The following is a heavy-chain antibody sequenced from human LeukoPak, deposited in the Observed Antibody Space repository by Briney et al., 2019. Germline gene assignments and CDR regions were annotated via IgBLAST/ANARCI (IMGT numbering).Heavy chain of an antibody. J-gene: IGHJ4*02. Sequence: PGGSLRLSCAASGFTFSNYPMHWVRQAPGKGLEWVAIISNDGNNKYYADSVKGRFTISRDNAKNTLYLEMNSLRAEDTAVYYCARDRYCTTTRCSDYWGQGTLVTVSS. CDR3: ARDRYCTTTRCSDY. CDR1: GFTFSNYP. CDR2: ISNDGNNK. V-gene: IGHV3-30-3*01. D-gene: IGHD2-2*01.